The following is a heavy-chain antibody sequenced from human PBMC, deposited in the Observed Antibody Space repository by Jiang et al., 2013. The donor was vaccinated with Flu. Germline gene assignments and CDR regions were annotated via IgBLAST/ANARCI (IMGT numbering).Heavy chain of an antibody. V-gene: IGHV4-30-4*08. CDR3: ARDRYIGCSSTSCHYGMDV. D-gene: IGHD2-2*01. CDR1: GGSISSGDYY. J-gene: IGHJ6*02. Sequence: GPGLVKPSQTLSLTCTVSGGSISSGDYYWSWIRQPPGKGLEWIGYIYYSGSTYYNPSLKSRVTISVDTSKNQFSLKLSSVTAADTAVYYCARDRYIGCSSTSCHYGMDVWGQGTTVTVSS. CDR2: IYYSGST.